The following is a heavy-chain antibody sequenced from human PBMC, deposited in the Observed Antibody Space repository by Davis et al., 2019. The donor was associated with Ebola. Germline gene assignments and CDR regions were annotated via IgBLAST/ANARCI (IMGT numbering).Heavy chain of an antibody. J-gene: IGHJ4*02. CDR3: ARTNIAARIFTDY. CDR2: IKQDGSEQ. Sequence: GESLKISCAASGFTFSNYWMSWVRQAPGKGLEWVANIKQDGSEQYYVDSVKGRFTISRDNAKNSLYLQMNSLRDEDTAVYYCARTNIAARIFTDYWGQGTLVTVSS. V-gene: IGHV3-7*01. CDR1: GFTFSNYW. D-gene: IGHD6-6*01.